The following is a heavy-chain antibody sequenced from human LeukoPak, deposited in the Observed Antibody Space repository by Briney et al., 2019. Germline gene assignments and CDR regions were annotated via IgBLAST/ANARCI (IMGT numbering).Heavy chain of an antibody. CDR1: RGSISGFY. J-gene: IGHJ4*02. Sequence: PSETLSLTCTLSRGSISGFYWSWIRQPPGKGLEWIGYIYYSGSSNYNPSLKSRVTISVDTSKDQFSLKLSSVTAADTAVYYCARNRASGTPYFDYWGQGLLVTVSS. V-gene: IGHV4-59*08. CDR2: IYYSGSS. CDR3: ARNRASGTPYFDY. D-gene: IGHD3-10*01.